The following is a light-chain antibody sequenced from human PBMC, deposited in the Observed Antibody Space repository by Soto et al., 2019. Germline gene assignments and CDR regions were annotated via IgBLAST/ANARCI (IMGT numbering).Light chain of an antibody. Sequence: QSALNQPASVSGSPGQSITISCTGTSSDVGGYDSVSWYQQHPGKAPKLIIYEVSNRPSGVSSRFSGSKSGNTASLTISGLQAEDEADYYCSSYTSSSTVGVFGGGTKLTVL. J-gene: IGLJ2*01. V-gene: IGLV2-14*01. CDR3: SSYTSSSTVGV. CDR2: EVS. CDR1: SSDVGGYDS.